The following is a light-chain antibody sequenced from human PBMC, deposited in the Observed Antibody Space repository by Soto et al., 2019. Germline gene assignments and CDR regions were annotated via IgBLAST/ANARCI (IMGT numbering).Light chain of an antibody. J-gene: IGKJ1*01. Sequence: EIVLTQSPGTLSLSPGERATLSCRASQSVSSSYLAWYQQKPGQAPSLLIYGASKRATGIPDRFRGSGSGTGFTLIISRLEPEDFAVYWCQQYGSPLWTFGQGTKV. CDR2: GAS. CDR3: QQYGSPLWT. CDR1: QSVSSSY. V-gene: IGKV3-20*01.